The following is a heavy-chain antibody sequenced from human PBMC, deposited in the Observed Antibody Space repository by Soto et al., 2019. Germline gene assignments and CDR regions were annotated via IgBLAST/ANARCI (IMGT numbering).Heavy chain of an antibody. CDR1: GGTFSSYT. J-gene: IGHJ6*03. CDR2: IIPILGIA. D-gene: IGHD2-15*01. CDR3: ARGGVCSGGSCYSLHYYYYYMDV. Sequence: ASVKVSCKASGGTFSSYTISWVRQAPGQGLEWMGRIIPILGIANYAQKFQGRVTITADKSTSTAYMELSSLRSEDTAVYYCARGGVCSGGSCYSLHYYYYYMDVWGKGTTVTVSS. V-gene: IGHV1-69*02.